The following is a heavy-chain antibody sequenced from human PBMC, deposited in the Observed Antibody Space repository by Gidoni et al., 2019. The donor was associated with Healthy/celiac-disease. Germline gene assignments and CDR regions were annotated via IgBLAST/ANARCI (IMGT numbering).Heavy chain of an antibody. Sequence: EVQLVESGGGLVKPGGSLRLSCAASGFTFSSYSMNWVRQAPGKGLEWVSSISSSSSYIYYADSVKGRFTISRDNAKNSLYLQMNSLRAEDTAVYYCARAKSGSYAQGWGAFDIWGQGTMVTVSS. J-gene: IGHJ3*02. V-gene: IGHV3-21*01. CDR2: ISSSSSYI. CDR1: GFTFSSYS. D-gene: IGHD1-26*01. CDR3: ARAKSGSYAQGWGAFDI.